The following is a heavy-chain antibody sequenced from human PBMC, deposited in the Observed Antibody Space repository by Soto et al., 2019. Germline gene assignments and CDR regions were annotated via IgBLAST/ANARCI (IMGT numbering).Heavy chain of an antibody. CDR3: XXXXXXXXXXAAXSTMYNWFDP. J-gene: IGHJ5*02. D-gene: IGHD2-15*01. Sequence: KGLXXXXVISYDGSNKYYADSVKGRFTISRDNSKNTLYLQMNSLRAEDTAVYYXXXXXXXXXXXAAXSTMYNWFDPWGQGTLVTVSS. CDR2: ISYDGSNK. V-gene: IGHV3-30-3*01.